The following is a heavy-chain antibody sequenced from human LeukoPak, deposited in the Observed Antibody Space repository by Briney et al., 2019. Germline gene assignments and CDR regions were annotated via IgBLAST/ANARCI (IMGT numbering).Heavy chain of an antibody. CDR3: ARGSRFDAFDI. CDR1: GGSISSYY. V-gene: IGHV4-59*08. J-gene: IGHJ3*02. Sequence: SETLSLACTVSGGSISSYYWSWIRQPPGKGLEWIGYIYYSGSTYYNPSLKSRVTISVGTSKNQFSLKLSSVTAADTAVYYCARGSRFDAFDIWGQGTMVTVSS. CDR2: IYYSGST. D-gene: IGHD3-3*01.